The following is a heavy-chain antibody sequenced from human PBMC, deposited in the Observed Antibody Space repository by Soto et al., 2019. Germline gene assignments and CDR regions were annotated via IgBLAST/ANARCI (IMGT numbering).Heavy chain of an antibody. Sequence: PGGSLRLSCAASGFTFSDYYMSWIRQAPGKGLEWVSYISGSGSTIYSADSVKGRFTTSRDNAKNSLYLQMNSLKAEDTAVYYCATYSSSWYYFDYWGQGTLVTVSS. J-gene: IGHJ4*02. CDR3: ATYSSSWYYFDY. D-gene: IGHD6-13*01. CDR2: ISGSGSTI. V-gene: IGHV3-11*01. CDR1: GFTFSDYY.